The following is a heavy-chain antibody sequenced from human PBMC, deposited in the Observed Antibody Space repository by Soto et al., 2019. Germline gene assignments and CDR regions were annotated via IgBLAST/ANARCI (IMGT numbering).Heavy chain of an antibody. V-gene: IGHV1-69*01. J-gene: IGHJ3*02. CDR3: AREIFGVIISGGRDAFDI. CDR1: GGTFSTYA. D-gene: IGHD3-3*01. CDR2: IIPIFGTA. Sequence: QVQLVQSGAEVKKPGSSVKVSCKASGGTFSTYAISWVRQAPGQGLEWMGGIIPIFGTAKYAQKFQGRVTITADESTSTAYIELSSVRSEDTAVYYCAREIFGVIISGGRDAFDIWGQGTMVTVSS.